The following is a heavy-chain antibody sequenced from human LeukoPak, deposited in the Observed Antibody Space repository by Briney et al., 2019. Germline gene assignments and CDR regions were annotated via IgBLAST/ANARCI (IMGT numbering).Heavy chain of an antibody. CDR1: GGSFSGYY. J-gene: IGHJ4*02. D-gene: IGHD4-17*01. Sequence: SETLSLTCAVYGGSFSGYYWSWIRQPPGKGLEWIGYIYYSGSTNYNPSLKSRVTISVDTSKNQFSLKLSSVTAADTAVYYCARYDYGDRLVYDYWGQGTLVTVSS. V-gene: IGHV4-59*08. CDR3: ARYDYGDRLVYDY. CDR2: IYYSGST.